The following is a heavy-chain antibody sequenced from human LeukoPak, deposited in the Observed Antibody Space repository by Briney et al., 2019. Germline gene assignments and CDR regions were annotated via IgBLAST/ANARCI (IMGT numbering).Heavy chain of an antibody. V-gene: IGHV3-48*02. J-gene: IGHJ4*02. D-gene: IGHD6-19*01. CDR2: ISTSSTPI. CDR1: GFTFSSYA. CDR3: ARDVGQWLVGD. Sequence: PGGSLRLSCAASGFTFSSYAMYWVRQAPGKGLEWVAYISTSSTPIYYADSVKGRFTIPRDNAKNSLYLQMNSLRDDDTAVYYCARDVGQWLVGDWGQGTLVTVSS.